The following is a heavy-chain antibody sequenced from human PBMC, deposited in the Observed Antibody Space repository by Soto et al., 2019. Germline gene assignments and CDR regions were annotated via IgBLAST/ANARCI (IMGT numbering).Heavy chain of an antibody. CDR2: IWYDGSNK. CDR3: ARDSDVYDFWSGSTRPYYYYGMDV. D-gene: IGHD3-3*01. Sequence: QVQLVESGGGVVQPGRSLRLSCAASGFTFSSYGMHWVRQAPGKGLEWVAVIWYDGSNKYYADSVKGRFTISRANSKNTLYLQMNSLRAEDTAVYYCARDSDVYDFWSGSTRPYYYYGMDVWGQGTTVTVSS. CDR1: GFTFSSYG. V-gene: IGHV3-33*01. J-gene: IGHJ6*02.